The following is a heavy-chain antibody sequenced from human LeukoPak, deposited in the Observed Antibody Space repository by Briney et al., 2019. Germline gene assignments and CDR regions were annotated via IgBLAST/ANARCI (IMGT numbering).Heavy chain of an antibody. CDR1: GGSFSDYY. CDR2: INHSGST. D-gene: IGHD6-19*01. J-gene: IGHJ4*02. Sequence: PSETLSLTCAVYGGSFSDYYWSWIRQPPGKGLEWIGEINHSGSTNYNPSLKSRVTISVDTSKDQFSLKLSSVTAADTAVYYCARGGTGYSSGWYYFDYWGQGTLVTVSS. V-gene: IGHV4-34*01. CDR3: ARGGTGYSSGWYYFDY.